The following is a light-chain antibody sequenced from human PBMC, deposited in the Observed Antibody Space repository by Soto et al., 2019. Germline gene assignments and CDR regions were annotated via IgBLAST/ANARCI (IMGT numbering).Light chain of an antibody. CDR2: DVS. CDR1: SSDVGAFNY. Sequence: QSVLTQPAAVSGSPGQAITISCSGTSSDVGAFNYVSWYQQHPGKAPKLMIYDVSNRPSGVSNRFSGSKSGNTASLTISGLRAEDEADYCCNSYTSNNTYVFGNGTKVTVL. V-gene: IGLV2-14*03. J-gene: IGLJ1*01. CDR3: NSYTSNNTYV.